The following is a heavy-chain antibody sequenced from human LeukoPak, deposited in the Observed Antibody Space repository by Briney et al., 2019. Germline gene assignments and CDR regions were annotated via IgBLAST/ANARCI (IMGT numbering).Heavy chain of an antibody. D-gene: IGHD3-22*01. Sequence: GASVKVSCKASGYTFTSYYMHWVRQAPGQGLEWMGLINPSGGSTSYAQKFQGRVTMTRDTSTSTVYMELSSLRSEDTAVYYCARDTGYYDSSGYYFLLRYYYGMDVWGQGTTVTVSS. CDR1: GYTFTSYY. V-gene: IGHV1-46*01. J-gene: IGHJ6*02. CDR3: ARDTGYYDSSGYYFLLRYYYGMDV. CDR2: INPSGGST.